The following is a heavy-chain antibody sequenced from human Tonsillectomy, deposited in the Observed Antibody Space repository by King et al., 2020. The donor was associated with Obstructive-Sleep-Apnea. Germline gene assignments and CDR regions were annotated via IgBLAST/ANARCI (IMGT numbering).Heavy chain of an antibody. Sequence: VQLVESGGGVVQPGGSLRLSCAASGFTFSNYAMHWVRQAPGKGLEWGAVISCDGSNKYCADSVKGRFTISRDNSKNTLYLQMNSLRAEDTAVYYCASDGVLVTNSYFDLWGRGTLLTVSS. J-gene: IGHJ2*01. V-gene: IGHV3-30-3*01. CDR2: ISCDGSNK. D-gene: IGHD2-21*02. CDR3: ASDGVLVTNSYFDL. CDR1: GFTFSNYA.